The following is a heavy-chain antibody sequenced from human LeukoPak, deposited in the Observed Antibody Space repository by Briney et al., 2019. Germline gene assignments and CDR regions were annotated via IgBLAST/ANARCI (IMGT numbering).Heavy chain of an antibody. CDR3: ARSGYVAGPRVDFDY. J-gene: IGHJ4*02. CDR2: ISAYNGNT. Sequence: ASVKVSCKASGYTFTSYGISWVRQAPGQGLEWMGWISAYNGNTNYAQKLQGRVTMTTDTSTSTAYMELRSLRSDDTAVYYCARSGYVAGPRVDFDYWGQGTLVTVSS. V-gene: IGHV1-18*01. CDR1: GYTFTSYG. D-gene: IGHD6-19*01.